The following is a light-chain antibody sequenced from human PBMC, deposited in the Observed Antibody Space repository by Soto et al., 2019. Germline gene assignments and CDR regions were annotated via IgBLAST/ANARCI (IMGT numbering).Light chain of an antibody. CDR2: LGS. Sequence: DIVMTQSPLSLPVTPGEPASISCRSSQSLLHSNGYNYLDWYLQKPGQSPQLLIYLGSNRASGVPDRFSGSGSGTDFTLKISRVEAEDVGVYYCMQECTFGQGTKLEIK. CDR1: QSLLHSNGYNY. CDR3: MQECT. J-gene: IGKJ2*02. V-gene: IGKV2-28*01.